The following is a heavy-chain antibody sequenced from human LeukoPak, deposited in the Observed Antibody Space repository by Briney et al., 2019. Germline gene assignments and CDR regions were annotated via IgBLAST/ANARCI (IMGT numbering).Heavy chain of an antibody. CDR2: ISHEGTEK. CDR3: ATDRGWFFDN. V-gene: IGHV3-30*04. J-gene: IGHJ4*02. Sequence: PGGSLRLSCAASGLTFNRYAMHWVRQAPGTGLEWVAFISHEGTEKYFADSVKGRFTISRDNSKNTLYLQMNSLRDEDTAVYYCATDRGWFFDNWGQGTLVTVA. D-gene: IGHD2-15*01. CDR1: GLTFNRYA.